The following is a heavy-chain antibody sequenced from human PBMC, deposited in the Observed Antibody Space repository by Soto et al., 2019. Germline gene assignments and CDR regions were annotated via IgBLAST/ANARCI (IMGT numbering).Heavy chain of an antibody. D-gene: IGHD5-18*01. CDR3: ARDQGTSMARDHYYGMDV. J-gene: IGHJ6*02. CDR1: GFSFSSYA. CDR2: VSYDGTYK. Sequence: GGSLSLSCAASGFSFSSYAIHWVRQPPGEGLGWVAVVSYDGTYKYYADAVKGRFTISRDNSKNTVYLQMNSLRAEDTAVYYCARDQGTSMARDHYYGMDVWGQGTTVTVSS. V-gene: IGHV3-30-3*01.